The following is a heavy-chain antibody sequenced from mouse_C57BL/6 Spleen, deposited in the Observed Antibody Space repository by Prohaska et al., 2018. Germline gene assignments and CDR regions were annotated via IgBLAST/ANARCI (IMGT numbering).Heavy chain of an antibody. CDR2: ISSGGSYT. CDR3: ARRAQAGAMDY. D-gene: IGHD3-2*02. CDR1: GFTFSIYG. J-gene: IGHJ4*01. V-gene: IGHV5-6*02. Sequence: VQSVGDLVQPGGSLKLSCAASGFTFSIYGMSCVRQTPLKRLEWVATISSGGSYTYYPDSVKERFTISRDNAKNTLYLQMSSLKSEDTAMYYCARRAQAGAMDYWGQGTSVTVSS.